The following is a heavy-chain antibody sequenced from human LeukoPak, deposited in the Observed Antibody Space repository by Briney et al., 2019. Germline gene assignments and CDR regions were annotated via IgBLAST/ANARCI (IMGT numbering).Heavy chain of an antibody. Sequence: GRSLRLSCAASGFTFSSYAMHWVRQAPGKGLEWVAVISYDGSNKYYADSVKGRFTISRDNSKNTLYLQMNSLRAEDTAVYYCALDNGYWGRETLVTVSS. CDR2: ISYDGSNK. D-gene: IGHD1-1*01. CDR3: ALDNGY. V-gene: IGHV3-30*01. J-gene: IGHJ4*02. CDR1: GFTFSSYA.